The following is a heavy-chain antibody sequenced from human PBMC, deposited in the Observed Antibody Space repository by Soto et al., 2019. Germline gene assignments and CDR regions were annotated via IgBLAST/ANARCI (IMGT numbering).Heavy chain of an antibody. CDR1: GAPISSYY. D-gene: IGHD3-10*01. CDR3: ARDGGSGSYYNWFDP. J-gene: IGHJ5*02. V-gene: IGHV4-59*01. CDR2: IYYSGST. Sequence: PSETLSLTCTVSGAPISSYYSSWIRQPPGKGLEWIGYIYYSGSTNYNPSLKSRVTISVDTSKNQFSLKLSSVTAADTAVYYCARDGGSGSYYNWFDPWGQGTLVTVS.